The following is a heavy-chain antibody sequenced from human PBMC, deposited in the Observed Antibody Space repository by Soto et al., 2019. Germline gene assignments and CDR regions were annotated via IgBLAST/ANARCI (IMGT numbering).Heavy chain of an antibody. CDR1: GGSISSGGYY. Sequence: QVQLQESGPGLVKPSQTLSLTCTVSGGSISSGGYYWSWIRQHPGKDLEWIGYIYYSGSTYYNPSLKSRVTISVDPSKNQFPLKLSSVAAADTAVDYCARAVGNIDYGDTRFDPWGQGTLVTVSS. J-gene: IGHJ5*02. D-gene: IGHD4-17*01. CDR2: IYYSGST. V-gene: IGHV4-31*03. CDR3: ARAVGNIDYGDTRFDP.